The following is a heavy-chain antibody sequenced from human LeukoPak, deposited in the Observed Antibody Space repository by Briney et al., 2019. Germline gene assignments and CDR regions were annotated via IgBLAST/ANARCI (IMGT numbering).Heavy chain of an antibody. J-gene: IGHJ4*02. D-gene: IGHD2-15*01. V-gene: IGHV3-23*01. CDR3: ANTYCSGGSCYWAFDY. CDR2: ISVSGGTT. CDR1: GFTFSSYG. Sequence: PGGSLRLSCAASGFTFSSYGMGWVRQAPGKGLEWVSVISVSGGTTYYADSVKGRFTISRDNAKNSLYLQMNSLRAEDTAVYYCANTYCSGGSCYWAFDYWGQGTLVTVSS.